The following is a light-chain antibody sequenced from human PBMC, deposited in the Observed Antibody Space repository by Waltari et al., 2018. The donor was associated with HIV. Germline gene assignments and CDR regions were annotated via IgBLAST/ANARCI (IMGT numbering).Light chain of an antibody. CDR1: HNVLYSPNNKNY. V-gene: IGKV4-1*01. CDR3: QQYANTPWT. CDR2: WAS. J-gene: IGKJ1*01. Sequence: DIVMTQSPDSLAVSLGERATFNCKSSHNVLYSPNNKNYLAWFQQKPGQPPKLLIYWASIRESGVPDRFTGSGSGTDFTLTISSLQAEDVAVYYCQQYANTPWTFGRGTKVEIK.